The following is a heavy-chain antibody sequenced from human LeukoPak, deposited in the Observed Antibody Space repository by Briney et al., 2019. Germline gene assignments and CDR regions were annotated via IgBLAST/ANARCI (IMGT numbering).Heavy chain of an antibody. J-gene: IGHJ5*02. V-gene: IGHV3-48*04. CDR1: GFTFSSYS. CDR2: ISSSGSTI. Sequence: GGSLRLSCAASGFTFSSYSMNWVRQAPGKGLEWVSYISSSGSTIYYADSVKGRFTISRDNAKNSLYLQMNSLRAEDTAVYYCAREGSGYEGGWFDPWGQGTLVTVSS. CDR3: AREGSGYEGGWFDP. D-gene: IGHD5-12*01.